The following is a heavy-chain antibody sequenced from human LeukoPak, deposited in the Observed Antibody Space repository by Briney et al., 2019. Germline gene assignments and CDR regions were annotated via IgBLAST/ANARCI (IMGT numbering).Heavy chain of an antibody. Sequence: GGSLRLSCAASGFTFSDYYMSWIRQAPGKGLEWVSYISSSSSTIYYADSVKGRFTISRDNAKNSLYLQMNSLRAEDTAVYYCASRRSNHGSGSEDYWGQGTLVTVSS. J-gene: IGHJ4*02. D-gene: IGHD1-26*01. CDR1: GFTFSDYY. V-gene: IGHV3-11*01. CDR3: ASRRSNHGSGSEDY. CDR2: ISSSSSTI.